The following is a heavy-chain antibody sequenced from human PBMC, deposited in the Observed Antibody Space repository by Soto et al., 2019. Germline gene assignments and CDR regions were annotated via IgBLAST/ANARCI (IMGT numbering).Heavy chain of an antibody. Sequence: GGSLRLSCAASGFPFSRCAMNWVRQAPGKGLEWVSTISHSDHSTYYAHSVKGRFTVSRDNSKNTLYLQMNGLRAEDTAIYYCAKRGGDSGWGDFDSWGQGILVTVSS. D-gene: IGHD6-19*01. V-gene: IGHV3-23*01. CDR2: ISHSDHST. CDR1: GFPFSRCA. J-gene: IGHJ4*02. CDR3: AKRGGDSGWGDFDS.